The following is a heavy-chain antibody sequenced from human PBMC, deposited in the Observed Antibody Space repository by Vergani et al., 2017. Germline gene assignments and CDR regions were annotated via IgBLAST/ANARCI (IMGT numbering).Heavy chain of an antibody. CDR2: IYTSGST. CDR1: GGSISSGSYY. V-gene: IGHV4-61*02. D-gene: IGHD6-13*01. CDR3: AREVPGYSSGWYTSGATYFDY. Sequence: VQLQESGPGLVKPSQTLSLTCTVSGGSISSGSYYWSWIRQPAGKGLEWIGRIYTSGSTNYNPSLKSRVTISVDTSKNQFSLKLSSVTAADTAVYYCAREVPGYSSGWYTSGATYFDYWGQGTLVTVSS. J-gene: IGHJ4*02.